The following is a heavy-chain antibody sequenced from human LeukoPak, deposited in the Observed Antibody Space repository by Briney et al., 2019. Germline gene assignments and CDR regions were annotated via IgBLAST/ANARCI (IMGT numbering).Heavy chain of an antibody. CDR2: SSGSGGST. CDR3: AKADSSSWYTPTFDY. J-gene: IGHJ4*02. D-gene: IGHD6-13*01. Sequence: GGSLRLSCAASGFTFSSYGMSWVRQAPGKGLEWVSASSGSGGSTYYADSVKGRFTISRDNSKNTLYLQMNSLRAEDTAVYYCAKADSSSWYTPTFDYWGQGTLVTVSS. CDR1: GFTFSSYG. V-gene: IGHV3-23*01.